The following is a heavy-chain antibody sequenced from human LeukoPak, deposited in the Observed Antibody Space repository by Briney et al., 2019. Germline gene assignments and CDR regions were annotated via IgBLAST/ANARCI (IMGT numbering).Heavy chain of an antibody. CDR2: IYLSGST. CDR1: GGSISSSNW. J-gene: IGHJ4*02. D-gene: IGHD3-22*01. CDR3: ARGYYDSSGLDY. V-gene: IGHV4-4*02. Sequence: SETLSLTCGVSGGSISSSNWWSWVRQPPGKGLEWIGEIYLSGSTNYNPSLKSRVTISLDKSRNQFSLRLTSVTAADTAVYYCARGYYDSSGLDYWGQGTLVTVSS.